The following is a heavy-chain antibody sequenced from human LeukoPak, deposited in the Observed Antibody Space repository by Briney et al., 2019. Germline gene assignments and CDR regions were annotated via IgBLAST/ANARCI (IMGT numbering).Heavy chain of an antibody. CDR1: GFTFSSYA. CDR2: ISYDGSNK. CDR3: AKESYYDSSGVFDY. D-gene: IGHD3-22*01. Sequence: GGSLRLSCAASGFTFSSYAMHWVRQAPGKGLEWVAVISYDGSNKYYADSVKGRFTISRDNSKNTLYLQMNSLRAEDTAVYYCAKESYYDSSGVFDYWGQGTLVTVSS. V-gene: IGHV3-30-3*01. J-gene: IGHJ4*02.